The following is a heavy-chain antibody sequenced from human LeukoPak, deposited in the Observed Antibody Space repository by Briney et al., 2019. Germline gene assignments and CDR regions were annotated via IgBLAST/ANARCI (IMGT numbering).Heavy chain of an antibody. Sequence: GESLKISCKGSGYSFTTYWIGWVRQMPGKGLEWMGIIYPGDSDTRYSPSFQGQVIISVDRSISTAYLQWSSLKPSDTAVYYCARQNAEVSYFDYWGQGTLATVSS. J-gene: IGHJ4*02. CDR1: GYSFTTYW. V-gene: IGHV5-51*01. D-gene: IGHD1-1*01. CDR3: ARQNAEVSYFDY. CDR2: IYPGDSDT.